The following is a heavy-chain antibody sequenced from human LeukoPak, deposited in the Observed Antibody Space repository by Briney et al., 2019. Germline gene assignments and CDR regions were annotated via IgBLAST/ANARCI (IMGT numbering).Heavy chain of an antibody. D-gene: IGHD3-3*01. V-gene: IGHV3-23*01. J-gene: IGHJ4*02. CDR3: AKGHYDFRDY. Sequence: GGSLRLSRAASGFTFGTFAFSWVRQAPGKGLEWVSSITGDDSPYYADSVKGRFTISRDTSSNTLYLQMNSLRAEDTALYYCAKGHYDFRDYWGQGTLVTVSS. CDR2: ITGDDSP. CDR1: GFTFGTFA.